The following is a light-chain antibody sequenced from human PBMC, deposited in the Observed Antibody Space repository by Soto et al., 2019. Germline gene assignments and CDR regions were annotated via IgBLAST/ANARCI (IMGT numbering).Light chain of an antibody. J-gene: IGKJ2*01. CDR3: QQYGSSPPYT. CDR2: GAS. Sequence: EIVLTQSPGTLSLSPGERVTLSCRASQSISSSYLAWYQQRPGQAPRLLIYGASSRATGIPDRFSGSGSGTDFTLTITRLEPEDCAVYYCQQYGSSPPYTFGQGTKLEIK. V-gene: IGKV3-20*01. CDR1: QSISSSY.